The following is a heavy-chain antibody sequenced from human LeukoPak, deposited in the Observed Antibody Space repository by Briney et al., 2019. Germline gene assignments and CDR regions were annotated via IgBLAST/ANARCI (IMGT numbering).Heavy chain of an antibody. D-gene: IGHD2-21*02. V-gene: IGHV3-66*01. Sequence: GGSLRLSCAASGFTVSSNYMSWVRQAPGKGLEWVSVIYSGGSTYYADSVKGRFTISRDNSKNTLYLQMGSLRAEDMAVYYCARGHCGGDCYSSGAFDIWGQGTMVTVSS. CDR1: GFTVSSNY. J-gene: IGHJ3*02. CDR3: ARGHCGGDCYSSGAFDI. CDR2: IYSGGST.